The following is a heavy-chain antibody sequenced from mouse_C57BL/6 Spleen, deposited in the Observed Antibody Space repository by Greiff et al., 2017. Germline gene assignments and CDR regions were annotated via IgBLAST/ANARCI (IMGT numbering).Heavy chain of an antibody. V-gene: IGHV1-9*01. Sequence: LVESGAELMKPGASVKLSCKATGYTFTGYWIEWVKQRPGHGLEWIGEILPGSGSTYYNEKFKGKATFTADTSSNTAYMQLSSLTTEDSAIYYCARGGGGGFDYWGQGTTLTVSS. CDR2: ILPGSGST. CDR3: ARGGGGGFDY. CDR1: GYTFTGYW. J-gene: IGHJ2*01.